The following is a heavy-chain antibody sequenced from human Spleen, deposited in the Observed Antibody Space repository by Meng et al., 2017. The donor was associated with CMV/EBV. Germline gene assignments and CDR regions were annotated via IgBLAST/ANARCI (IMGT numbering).Heavy chain of an antibody. CDR3: ARDLSGSYYEGDAFDI. V-gene: IGHV3-48*04. Sequence: GSLKISCAASGFTFSSYSMNWVRQAPGKGLEWVSYISSSSSTIYYADSVKGRFTISRDNAKNSLYLQMNSLRAEDTAVYYCARDLSGSYYEGDAFDIWGQGTMVTVSS. CDR1: GFTFSSYS. D-gene: IGHD1-26*01. CDR2: ISSSSSTI. J-gene: IGHJ3*02.